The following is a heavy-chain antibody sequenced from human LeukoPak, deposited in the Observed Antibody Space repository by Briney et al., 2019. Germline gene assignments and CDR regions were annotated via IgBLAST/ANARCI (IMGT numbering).Heavy chain of an antibody. Sequence: ASVKVSCKVSGSTLTELSMHWVRQAPGKGLEWMGGFDPEDGETIYAQKFQGRVTMTEDTSTDTAYMELSSLRSEDTAVYYCANHGYSSSWYVSWGQGTLVTVSS. J-gene: IGHJ5*02. D-gene: IGHD6-13*01. CDR1: GSTLTELS. V-gene: IGHV1-24*01. CDR2: FDPEDGET. CDR3: ANHGYSSSWYVS.